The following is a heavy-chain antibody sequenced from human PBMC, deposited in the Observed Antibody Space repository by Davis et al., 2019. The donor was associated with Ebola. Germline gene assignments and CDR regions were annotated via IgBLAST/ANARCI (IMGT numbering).Heavy chain of an antibody. CDR2: IRSKANSYAT. CDR3: TTWTVIFGVVRDY. CDR1: GFTFSGSA. Sequence: GGSLRLSCAASGFTFSGSAMHWVRQAPGKGLEWVGRIRSKANSYATAYAASVKGRFTISRDDSKNTAYLQMNSLKTEDTAVYYCTTWTVIFGVVRDYWGQGTLVTVSS. D-gene: IGHD3-3*01. V-gene: IGHV3-73*01. J-gene: IGHJ4*02.